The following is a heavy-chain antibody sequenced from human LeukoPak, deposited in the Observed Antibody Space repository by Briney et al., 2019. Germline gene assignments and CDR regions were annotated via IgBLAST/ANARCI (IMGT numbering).Heavy chain of an antibody. CDR3: AKGTNDYGDPGDY. D-gene: IGHD4-17*01. CDR2: IYYSGST. J-gene: IGHJ4*02. Sequence: PSETLSLTCTVSGYSISSGYYWGWIRQPPGKGLEWIGSIYYSGSTYYSPSLKSRVTISLDTSKNQFSLKLSSVTAADTAVYYCAKGTNDYGDPGDYWGQGTLVTVSS. V-gene: IGHV4-38-2*02. CDR1: GYSISSGYY.